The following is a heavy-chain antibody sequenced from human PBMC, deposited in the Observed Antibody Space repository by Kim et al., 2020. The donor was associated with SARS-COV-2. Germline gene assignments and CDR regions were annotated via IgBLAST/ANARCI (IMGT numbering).Heavy chain of an antibody. J-gene: IGHJ4*02. V-gene: IGHV3-49*04. D-gene: IGHD3-10*01. CDR3: TTDHYGLGSYLF. CDR1: GFNFGDYT. CDR2: RKTRPYADPT. Sequence: GGSLRLSCKGSGFNFGDYTISWVRQAPGKGLEWVGLRKTRPYADPTQYAASVKDRFTISRDDSQSVAYLQMNGLKTEDSAIYYCTTDHYGLGSYLFWGQGTLVTVSS.